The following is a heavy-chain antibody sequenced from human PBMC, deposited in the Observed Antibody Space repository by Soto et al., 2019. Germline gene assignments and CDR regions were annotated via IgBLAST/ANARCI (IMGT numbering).Heavy chain of an antibody. J-gene: IGHJ6*03. CDR1: GYTFTSYY. CDR3: ARGGATVNYYYYMDV. CDR2: INPSGGST. Sequence: QVQLVRSGAEVKKPGASVKVSCTASGYTFTSYYMHWVRQAPGQGLEWMGIINPSGGSTSYAQKFQGRVTMTRDTSTSTVYMELSSLRSEDTAVYYCARGGATVNYYYYMDVWGKGTTVTVSS. D-gene: IGHD4-4*01. V-gene: IGHV1-46*03.